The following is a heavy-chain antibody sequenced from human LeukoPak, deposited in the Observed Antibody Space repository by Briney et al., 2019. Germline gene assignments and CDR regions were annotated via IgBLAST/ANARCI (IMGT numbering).Heavy chain of an antibody. CDR1: GFTFSSYA. V-gene: IGHV1-69*01. D-gene: IGHD2-15*01. CDR2: IIPIFGTA. CDR3: ARTNEAGVAATLHY. Sequence: GGSLRLSCAASGFTFSSYAISWVRQAPGQGLEWMGGIIPIFGTANYAQKFQGRVTITADESTSTAYMELSSLRSEDTAVYYCARTNEAGVAATLHYWGQGTLVTVSS. J-gene: IGHJ4*02.